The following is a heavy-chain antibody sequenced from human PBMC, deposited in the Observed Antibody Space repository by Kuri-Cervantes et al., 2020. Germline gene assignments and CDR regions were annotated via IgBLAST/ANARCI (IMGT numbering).Heavy chain of an antibody. J-gene: IGHJ3*01. D-gene: IGHD3-22*01. V-gene: IGHV3-23*01. CDR2: ISGSGSST. CDR1: GFTFSSSG. Sequence: GGSLRLSCAASGFTFSSSGMSWIRQAPGQGLEWVSSISGSGSSTYYADSMNGRLTISRDNSKRMLFLQMNSLRVEDTAIYYCAKDGHYDNSGHYWDAFHVWGQGTLVTVSS. CDR3: AKDGHYDNSGHYWDAFHV.